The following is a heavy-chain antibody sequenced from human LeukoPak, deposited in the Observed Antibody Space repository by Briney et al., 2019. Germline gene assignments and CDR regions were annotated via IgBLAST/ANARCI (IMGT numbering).Heavy chain of an antibody. Sequence: GGSLRLSCAASGFTFSSYWMSWVRRAPGKGLEWVANIKQDGSEKYYVDSVKGRFTISRDNAKNSLYLQMNSLRAEDTAVYYCARWSIAVAGTYYYYYMDVWGKGTTVTVSS. CDR2: IKQDGSEK. V-gene: IGHV3-7*01. J-gene: IGHJ6*03. D-gene: IGHD6-19*01. CDR3: ARWSIAVAGTYYYYYMDV. CDR1: GFTFSSYW.